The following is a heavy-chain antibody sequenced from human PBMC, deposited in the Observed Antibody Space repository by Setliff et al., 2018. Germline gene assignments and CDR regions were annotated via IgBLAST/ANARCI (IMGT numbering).Heavy chain of an antibody. Sequence: SATLSLTCTVSGGSISSHYWSWIRQPPGKGLEWIGSIYYSGSTNYNPSLKSRVTISVDTSKNQFSLKLSSVTAADTAVYYCARQDGRITMIVVVMQAFDIWGQGTTVTVSS. CDR2: IYYSGST. CDR3: ARQDGRITMIVVVMQAFDI. V-gene: IGHV4-59*11. CDR1: GGSISSHY. J-gene: IGHJ3*02. D-gene: IGHD3-22*01.